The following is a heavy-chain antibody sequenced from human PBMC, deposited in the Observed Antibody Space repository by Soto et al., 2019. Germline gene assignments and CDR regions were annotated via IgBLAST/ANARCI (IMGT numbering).Heavy chain of an antibody. CDR2: IYWDDDE. CDR3: AHGSCSSADRYPNPYLDY. V-gene: IGHV2-5*02. CDR1: GFSLSTTAEG. Sequence: QITLKESGPTLVKPTQTLTLTCTFSGFSLSTTAEGVGWIRQPPGKALEWLALIYWDDDERYSPSLKSRLTITKDTSKNQVVLTMTNVDPVDTATYYCAHGSCSSADRYPNPYLDYWGQGILVTVSS. J-gene: IGHJ4*02. D-gene: IGHD2-2*01.